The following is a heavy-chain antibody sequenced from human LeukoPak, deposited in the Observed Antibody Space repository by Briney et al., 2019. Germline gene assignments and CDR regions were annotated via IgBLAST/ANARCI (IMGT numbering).Heavy chain of an antibody. CDR3: ARAGVWDSGSYGDY. CDR1: GYTFTGYY. J-gene: IGHJ4*02. Sequence: ASVKVSCTASGYTFTGYYMHWVRQAPGQGLEWMGWINPNSGGTNYAQKFQGRVTMTRDTSISTAYMELSRLRSDDTAVYYCARAGVWDSGSYGDYWGQGTLVTVSS. D-gene: IGHD1-26*01. V-gene: IGHV1-2*02. CDR2: INPNSGGT.